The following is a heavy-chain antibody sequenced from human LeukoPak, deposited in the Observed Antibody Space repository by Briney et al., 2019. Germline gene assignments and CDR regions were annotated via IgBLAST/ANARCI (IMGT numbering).Heavy chain of an antibody. V-gene: IGHV4-4*02. D-gene: IGHD5-24*01. CDR1: GGSISSSNW. CDR2: IYHSGST. Sequence: PSETLSLTCAVSGGSISSSNWWSWVRQPPGKGLEWIGEIYHSGSTNYNPSLKSRVTISVDKSKNQFSLKLSSVTAADTAVYYCARGRMAGSYNWFDPWGQGTLVTVSS. CDR3: ARGRMAGSYNWFDP. J-gene: IGHJ5*02.